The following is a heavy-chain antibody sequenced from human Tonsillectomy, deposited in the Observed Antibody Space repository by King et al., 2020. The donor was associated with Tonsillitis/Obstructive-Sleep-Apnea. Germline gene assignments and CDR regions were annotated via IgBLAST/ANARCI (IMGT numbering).Heavy chain of an antibody. D-gene: IGHD3-3*01. V-gene: IGHV1-18*01. CDR1: GYTFTSYG. CDR3: ARAHDFWSGLPPPVHFGY. CDR2: ISAYNGNT. Sequence: QLVQSGAEVKKPGASVKVSCKASGYTFTSYGINWVRQAPGQGLEWMGWISAYNGNTNYAQKLQGRVTMTTDTSTSTAYMELRSLRSDDTAVYYCARAHDFWSGLPPPVHFGYWGQGTLVTVSS. J-gene: IGHJ4*02.